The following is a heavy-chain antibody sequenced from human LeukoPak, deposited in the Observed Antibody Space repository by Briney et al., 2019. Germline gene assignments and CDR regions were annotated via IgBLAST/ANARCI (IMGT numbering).Heavy chain of an antibody. D-gene: IGHD1-26*01. V-gene: IGHV3-21*01. CDR1: GFTFSSYS. Sequence: PGGSLRLSCAASGFTFSSYSMNWVRQAPGKGLEWVSCISSSSSYIYYADSVKGRFTISRDNAKNSLYLQMNSLRAEDTAVYYCARDGGWYSGSYSRDYWGQGTLVTVSS. J-gene: IGHJ4*02. CDR2: ISSSSSYI. CDR3: ARDGGWYSGSYSRDY.